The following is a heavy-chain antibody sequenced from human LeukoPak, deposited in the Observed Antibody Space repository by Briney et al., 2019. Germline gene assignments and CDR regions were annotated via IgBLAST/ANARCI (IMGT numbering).Heavy chain of an antibody. Sequence: GGSLRLSCAASGFTFSSYSMNWVRQAPGKGLEWVSSISSSGSYIYYADSVKGRLTISRDNAKNSLYLQMSSLRVEDTAVYYCARDRGGSGWYDYWGQGTLVSVSS. D-gene: IGHD6-19*01. V-gene: IGHV3-21*01. CDR3: ARDRGGSGWYDY. CDR1: GFTFSSYS. J-gene: IGHJ4*02. CDR2: ISSSGSYI.